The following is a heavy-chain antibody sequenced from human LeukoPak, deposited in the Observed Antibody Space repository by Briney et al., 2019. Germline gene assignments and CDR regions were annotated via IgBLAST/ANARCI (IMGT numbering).Heavy chain of an antibody. Sequence: SETLSLTCTVSGGSISSYYWSWIRQPPGKVLEWIGYIYYSGSTNYNPSLKSRVTMSIDTSTNQLSLKLSSVTAADTAVYYCARDSGTTGEVKFDPWGQGTLVTVSS. J-gene: IGHJ5*02. CDR3: ARDSGTTGEVKFDP. V-gene: IGHV4-59*12. CDR1: GGSISSYY. CDR2: IYYSGST. D-gene: IGHD3-10*01.